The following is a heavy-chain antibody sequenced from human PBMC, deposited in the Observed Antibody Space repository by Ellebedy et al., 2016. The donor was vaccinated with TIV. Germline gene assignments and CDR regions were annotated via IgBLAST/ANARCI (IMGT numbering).Heavy chain of an antibody. V-gene: IGHV4-59*01. CDR1: GGSISNYY. CDR2: IYYSGST. J-gene: IGHJ4*02. CDR3: ATRNRVGATRGTFDY. Sequence: MPSETLSLTCTVSGGSISNYYWSWIRQPAGKGLEWIGYIYYSGSTTYNPSLKSRVTISVDTSKNQFSLNLSSVTAADTAVYYCATRNRVGATRGTFDYWGQGTLVTVSS. D-gene: IGHD1-26*01.